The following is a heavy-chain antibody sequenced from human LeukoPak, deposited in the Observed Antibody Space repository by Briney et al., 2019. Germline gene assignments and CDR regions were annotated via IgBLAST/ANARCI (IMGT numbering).Heavy chain of an antibody. CDR3: ARDPLDSSGSLAGFDP. CDR2: IYYSGST. V-gene: IGHV4-31*03. Sequence: SQTLSLTCTVSDGSISSGGYYWSWIRQHPGKGLEWIGYIYYSGSTYYNPSLKSRVTISVDTSKDQFSLKLSSVTAADTAVYYCARDPLDSSGSLAGFDPWGQGTLVTVSS. CDR1: DGSISSGGYY. J-gene: IGHJ5*02. D-gene: IGHD3-22*01.